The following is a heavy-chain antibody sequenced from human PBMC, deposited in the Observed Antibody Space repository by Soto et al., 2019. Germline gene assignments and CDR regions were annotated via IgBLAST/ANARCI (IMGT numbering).Heavy chain of an antibody. CDR3: ARHPPRGLGPDLVGSSWYPLGFDP. D-gene: IGHD6-13*01. CDR1: GYSFTSYW. J-gene: IGHJ5*02. CDR2: IYPGDSDT. Sequence: GESLKISCKGSGYSFTSYWIGWVRQMPGKGLEWMGIIYPGDSDTRYSPSFQGQVTISADKSISTAYLQWSSLKASDTAMYYCARHPPRGLGPDLVGSSWYPLGFDPWGQGTLVTVSS. V-gene: IGHV5-51*01.